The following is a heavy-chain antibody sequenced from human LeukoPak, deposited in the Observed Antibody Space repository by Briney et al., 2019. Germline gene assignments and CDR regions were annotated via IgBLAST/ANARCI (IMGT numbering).Heavy chain of an antibody. V-gene: IGHV4-4*02. D-gene: IGHD6-13*01. CDR1: GDSINTTYF. Sequence: SETLSLTCTVSGDSINTTYFWAWIRQPPGKGLEWIGEIYHSGSTNYNPSLKSRVTISVDKSKNQFSLKLSSVTAADTAMYYCARQQSYSSSAVNWGQGTLVTVSS. J-gene: IGHJ4*02. CDR2: IYHSGST. CDR3: ARQQSYSSSAVN.